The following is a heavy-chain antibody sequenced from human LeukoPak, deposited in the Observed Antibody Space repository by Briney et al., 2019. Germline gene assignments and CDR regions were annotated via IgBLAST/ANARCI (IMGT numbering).Heavy chain of an antibody. Sequence: PGGSLRLSCAASGFTVSSNYMSWVRQAPGKGLEWVSAISGSGGSTYYADSVKGRFTISRDNSKNTLYLQMNSLRAEDTAVYYCARDLTDPPYYYYYIDVWGKGTTVTISS. J-gene: IGHJ6*03. CDR3: ARDLTDPPYYYYYIDV. CDR2: ISGSGGST. CDR1: GFTVSSNY. V-gene: IGHV3-23*01.